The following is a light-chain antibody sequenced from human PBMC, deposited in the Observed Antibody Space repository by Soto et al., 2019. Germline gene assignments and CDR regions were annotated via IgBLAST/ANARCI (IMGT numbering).Light chain of an antibody. V-gene: IGLV2-14*01. Sequence: QSALTQPASVSGSPGQSITISCTGTSSDVGGYNYVSWYQQHPGKVPKLMIFDVSNRPSGVSDRFSGSKSGHTASLTISGLQAEDEGDYYCSSFTSSNTYVFGTGTKLTVL. CDR2: DVS. CDR3: SSFTSSNTYV. J-gene: IGLJ1*01. CDR1: SSDVGGYNY.